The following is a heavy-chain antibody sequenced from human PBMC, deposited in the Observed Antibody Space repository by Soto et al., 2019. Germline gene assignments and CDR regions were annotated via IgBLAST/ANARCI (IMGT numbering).Heavy chain of an antibody. CDR3: AKAEVAVAGDDL. J-gene: IGHJ5*02. D-gene: IGHD6-19*01. CDR2: IKPDGSEK. CDR1: GFTFSSYW. Sequence: PGGSLRLSCAASGFTFSSYWMNWVRQAPGKGLEWVANIKPDGSEKNYVDSVKGRFTISRDNAKNSLYLQMNSLRAEDTALYYCAKAEVAVAGDDLWGQGTLVTVSS. V-gene: IGHV3-7*03.